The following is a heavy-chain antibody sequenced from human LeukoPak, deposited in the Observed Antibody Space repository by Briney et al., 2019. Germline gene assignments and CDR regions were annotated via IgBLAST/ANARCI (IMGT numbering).Heavy chain of an antibody. CDR1: GSTFNSYS. J-gene: IGHJ4*02. D-gene: IGHD3-3*01. Sequence: GGSLRLSCAASGSTFNSYSMNWVRQAPGKGLEWGPYITSSSSTIYYADSVKGRFPISRDNAKNSLYLQMNSLRAEDTAVYYCARRAGWRDEWYFDYWGQGTLVTVSS. CDR2: ITSSSSTI. CDR3: ARRAGWRDEWYFDY. V-gene: IGHV3-48*04.